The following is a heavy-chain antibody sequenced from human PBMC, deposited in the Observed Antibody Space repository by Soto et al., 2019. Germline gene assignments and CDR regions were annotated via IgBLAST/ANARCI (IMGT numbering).Heavy chain of an antibody. J-gene: IGHJ3*02. CDR1: GFIFSSYD. V-gene: IGHV3-48*04. CDR2: ISSGSGNI. Sequence: GGSLRLSCAASGFIFSSYDMNWVRQAPGKGLEWVSYISSGSGNILYADSVKGRFTISRDNAKNSLYLQMNSLRAEDTAVYYCAGGDYYDTSGPFSDAFDIWGQGTMVTVSS. D-gene: IGHD3-22*01. CDR3: AGGDYYDTSGPFSDAFDI.